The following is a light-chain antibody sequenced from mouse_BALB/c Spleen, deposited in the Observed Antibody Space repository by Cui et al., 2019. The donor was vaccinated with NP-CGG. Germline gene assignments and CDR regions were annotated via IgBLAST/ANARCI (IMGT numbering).Light chain of an antibody. Sequence: QAVVTQESALTTSPGETVTLTCRSSTGPVTTSNYANWVQEKPDHLFTGLIGGNNKRGPGVPGRFLGSLNGEKAALNITGGKTGDEAIFFWALRYRKQWVFGGGTKLTVL. J-gene: IGLJ1*01. CDR3: ALRYRKQWV. V-gene: IGLV1*01. CDR1: TGPVTTSNY. CDR2: GNN.